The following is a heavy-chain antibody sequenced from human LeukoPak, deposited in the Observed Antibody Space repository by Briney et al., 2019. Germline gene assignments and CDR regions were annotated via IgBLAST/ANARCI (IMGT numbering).Heavy chain of an antibody. J-gene: IGHJ4*02. CDR2: ISSSSDYR. CDR3: APFSGVGYNVVY. D-gene: IGHD5-24*01. CDR1: GFIFSDYG. V-gene: IGHV3-21*01. Sequence: GGSLRLSCAASGFIFSDYGMNWVRQAPGKGLEWVSSISSSSDYRYYTDSVKGRFTIPRDNAKNSLYLQMNSLEAEDTAVYYCAPFSGVGYNVVYWGQGTLVTVSS.